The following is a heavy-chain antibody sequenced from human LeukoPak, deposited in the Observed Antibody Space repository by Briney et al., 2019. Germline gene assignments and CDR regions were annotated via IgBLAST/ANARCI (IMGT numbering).Heavy chain of an antibody. CDR1: GGSISSGSYY. V-gene: IGHV4-61*02. CDR3: ARGNSIVVVPAAMVRGWRFDP. CDR2: IYTRGST. J-gene: IGHJ5*02. D-gene: IGHD2-2*01. Sequence: SETLSLTCTVSGGSISSGSYYWSWIRQPAGKGLEWIGRIYTRGSTNYNPSLKSRVTISVDTSKNQFSLKLSSVTAADTAVYYCARGNSIVVVPAAMVRGWRFDPWGQGTLVTVSS.